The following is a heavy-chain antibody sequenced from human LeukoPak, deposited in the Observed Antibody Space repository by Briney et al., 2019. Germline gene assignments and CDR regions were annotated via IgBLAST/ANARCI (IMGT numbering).Heavy chain of an antibody. CDR2: IKEDGSDK. CDR3: AREVPGAMNAFDI. V-gene: IGHV3-7*01. Sequence: GGSLRLSCAASGFTFSRYWMTRVRQAPGKGLQRVANIKEDGSDKYYLDSVRGRFTISRDNAQTSLYLQMNSLRAEDMGVYYCAREVPGAMNAFDIWGQGTMVTVSS. CDR1: GFTFSRYW. D-gene: IGHD2-2*01. J-gene: IGHJ3*02.